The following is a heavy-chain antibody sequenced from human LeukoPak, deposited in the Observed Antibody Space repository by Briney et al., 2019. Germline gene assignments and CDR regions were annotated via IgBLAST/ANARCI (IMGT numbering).Heavy chain of an antibody. CDR1: GYTLTELS. D-gene: IGHD3-3*01. V-gene: IGHV1-24*01. CDR3: ATAQTRFWSGPSDY. Sequence: ASVKVSCKVSGYTLTELSMHWVRQAPGKGLEGRGGFDPEDGETIYAQKFQGRVTMTEDTSTDTACMGLSSLRSEDTAVYYCATAQTRFWSGPSDYWGQGTLVTVSS. J-gene: IGHJ4*02. CDR2: FDPEDGET.